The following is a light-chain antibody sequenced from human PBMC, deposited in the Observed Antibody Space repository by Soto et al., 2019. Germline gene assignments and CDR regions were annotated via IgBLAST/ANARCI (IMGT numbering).Light chain of an antibody. CDR1: QNINTW. CDR2: DVS. V-gene: IGKV1-5*01. CDR3: QQYDGY. J-gene: IGKJ3*01. Sequence: QMTQSPSTLSASLGDRVTITYRASQNINTWLAWYQQKPGTAPRLLIYDVSTLQSGVPSRFSGSGSGTEFTLTITSLQPDDSAIYYCQQYDGYFGPGTKV.